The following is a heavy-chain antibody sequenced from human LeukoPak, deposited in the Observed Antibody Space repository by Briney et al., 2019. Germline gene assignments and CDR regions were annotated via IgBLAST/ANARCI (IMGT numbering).Heavy chain of an antibody. J-gene: IGHJ4*02. CDR3: ARLRYDILTGPGTFDY. CDR1: GGPISSYY. CDR2: IYYSGST. V-gene: IGHV4-59*08. Sequence: SSETLSLTCTVSGGPISSYYWSWIRQPPGKGLEWIGYIYYSGSTNYNPSLKSRVTISVDTSKNQFSLKLSSVTAADTAVYYCARLRYDILTGPGTFDYWGQGTLVTVSS. D-gene: IGHD3-9*01.